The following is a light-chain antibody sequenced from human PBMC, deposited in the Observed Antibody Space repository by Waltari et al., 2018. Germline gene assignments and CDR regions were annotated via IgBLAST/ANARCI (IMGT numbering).Light chain of an antibody. V-gene: IGKV1-39*01. CDR2: AAS. J-gene: IGKJ4*01. CDR3: QHSYNVPLT. CDR1: QSISSY. Sequence: DIQMTQSPSSLSASVGDRVTITCRASQSISSYLNWYQQKPGKAPKLLIYAASSLQSGVPSRFSGSGSGTDFTLTISSLRPEDVAIYFCQHSYNVPLTFGGGTQVEI.